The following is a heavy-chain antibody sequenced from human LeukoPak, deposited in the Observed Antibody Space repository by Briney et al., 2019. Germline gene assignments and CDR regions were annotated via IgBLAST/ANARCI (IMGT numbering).Heavy chain of an antibody. V-gene: IGHV4-34*01. CDR1: GGSFSGYY. J-gene: IGHJ4*02. CDR3: AKGNVDIVATTD. D-gene: IGHD5-12*01. CDR2: INHSGST. Sequence: SETLSLTCAVYGGSFSGYYWSWIRQPPGKGLEWIGEINHSGSTNYNPSLKSRVTISVDTSKNQFSLKLSSVTAEDTAVYYCAKGNVDIVATTDWGQGTLVTVSS.